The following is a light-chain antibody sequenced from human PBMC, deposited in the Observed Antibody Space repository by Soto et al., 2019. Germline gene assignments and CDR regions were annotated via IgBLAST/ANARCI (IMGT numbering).Light chain of an antibody. CDR3: QQRSNWPPYT. V-gene: IGKV3-11*01. J-gene: IGKJ2*01. CDR1: QSVSSY. Sequence: EIVLTQSPATLSLSPGERATLSCRASQSVSSYLAWYQQKPGQAPRLLIYDASNRATGIPARSSGSGPGTDFTLTISSLEPEGFAVYYCQQRSNWPPYTFGQGTKLEIK. CDR2: DAS.